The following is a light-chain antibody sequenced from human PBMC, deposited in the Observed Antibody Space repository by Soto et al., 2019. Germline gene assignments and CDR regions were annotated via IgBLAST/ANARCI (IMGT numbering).Light chain of an antibody. CDR2: WAS. CDR1: QSVLYSSNNNNY. J-gene: IGKJ1*01. CDR3: HQYINAPWT. V-gene: IGKV4-1*01. Sequence: DFVLTQSPDSLAVALGERATINCKSSQSVLYSSNNNNYLSWYQQKPGQPPKLLISWASTRESGVPDRFSGSESGTDFTLTISSLQAEDVAIYYCHQYINAPWTFGQGTKVEIK.